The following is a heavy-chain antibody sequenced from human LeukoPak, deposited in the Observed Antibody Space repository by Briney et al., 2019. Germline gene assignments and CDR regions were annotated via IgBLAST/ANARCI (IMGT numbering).Heavy chain of an antibody. Sequence: PGGSLRLSCAASGFTFSSYAMHWVRQAPGKGLEWVAVISYDGSNKYYADSVKGRFTISRDNSKNTLYLQMNSLRAEDTAVYYCARVRTWGSSWYGEIDYWGQGTLVTVSS. J-gene: IGHJ4*02. D-gene: IGHD6-13*01. CDR2: ISYDGSNK. V-gene: IGHV3-30-3*01. CDR1: GFTFSSYA. CDR3: ARVRTWGSSWYGEIDY.